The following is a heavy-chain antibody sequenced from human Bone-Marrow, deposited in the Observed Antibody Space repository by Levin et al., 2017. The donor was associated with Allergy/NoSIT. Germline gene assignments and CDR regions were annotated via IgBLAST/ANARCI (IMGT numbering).Heavy chain of an antibody. Sequence: GGSLRLSCKGSGYRFISQWISWVRQMPGKGLEWMGRIDPTDSYTDYSPSFQGHVTLSSDKSTSTAYLQWSSLEASDTAMYYCARGISEVGRYCNGECFDEQDAVDIWGQGTMVTVSS. V-gene: IGHV5-10-1*01. CDR2: IDPTDSYT. D-gene: IGHD2-15*01. J-gene: IGHJ3*02. CDR1: GYRFISQW. CDR3: ARGISEVGRYCNGECFDEQDAVDI.